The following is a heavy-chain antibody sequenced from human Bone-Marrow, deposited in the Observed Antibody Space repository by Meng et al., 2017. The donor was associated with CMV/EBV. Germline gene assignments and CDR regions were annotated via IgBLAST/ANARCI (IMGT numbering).Heavy chain of an antibody. CDR3: AKPYYCSSTSCVDY. CDR2: ISGSGGST. D-gene: IGHD2-2*01. CDR1: GFTFSSYA. J-gene: IGHJ4*02. Sequence: GESLKISCAASGFTFSSYAMSWVRQAPGKGLEWVSAISGSGGSTYYADSVKGRFTISRDNSKNTLYLQMNSLRAEDTAVYYCAKPYYCSSTSCVDYWGQGTLVPVSS. V-gene: IGHV3-23*01.